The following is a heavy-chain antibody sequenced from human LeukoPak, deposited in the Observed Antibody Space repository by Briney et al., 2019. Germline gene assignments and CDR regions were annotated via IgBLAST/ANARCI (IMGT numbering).Heavy chain of an antibody. J-gene: IGHJ6*03. D-gene: IGHD6-13*01. V-gene: IGHV4-39*07. Sequence: PSETLSLTCTVSGGSISSSSYYWGWIRQPPGKGLEWIGSIYYSGSTYYNPSLKSRVTISVDTSKNQFSLKLSSVTAADTAVYYCARDHFGSSSWYSYYYYMDVWGKGTTVTVSS. CDR3: ARDHFGSSSWYSYYYYMDV. CDR1: GGSISSSSYY. CDR2: IYYSGST.